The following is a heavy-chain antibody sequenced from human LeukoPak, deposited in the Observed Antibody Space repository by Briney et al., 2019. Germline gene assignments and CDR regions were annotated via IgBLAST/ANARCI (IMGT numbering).Heavy chain of an antibody. Sequence: GASVKVSCKASGYTFTSYYMHWVRQAPGQGLEWMGIINPSGGSTSYAQKFQGRVTMTRDTSTSTVYMELSSLRSEDTAAYYCARVDENYDTLGYWGQGTLVTVSS. CDR1: GYTFTSYY. CDR3: ARVDENYDTLGY. CDR2: INPSGGST. V-gene: IGHV1-46*01. J-gene: IGHJ4*02. D-gene: IGHD3-22*01.